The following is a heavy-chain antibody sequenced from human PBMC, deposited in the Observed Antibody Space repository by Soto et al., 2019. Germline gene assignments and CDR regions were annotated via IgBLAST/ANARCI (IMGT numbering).Heavy chain of an antibody. CDR2: IHYSGSA. J-gene: IGHJ5*02. V-gene: IGHV4-59*12. CDR1: GSSIIGYY. CDR3: SREVGGSGLNWFDP. Sequence: PSETLSFTCTFSGSSIIGYYWTLIRQSPERGLECIGYIHYSGSANYNPSLNSRLTISVDRSKSKFSMKLASVPAADTAVYYCSREVGGSGLNWFDPWGQGTLVTVSS. D-gene: IGHD6-19*01.